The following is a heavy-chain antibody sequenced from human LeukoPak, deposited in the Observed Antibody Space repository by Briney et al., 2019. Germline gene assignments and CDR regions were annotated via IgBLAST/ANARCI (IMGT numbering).Heavy chain of an antibody. V-gene: IGHV3-74*01. Sequence: QPGGPLRLSCAASGFTFSSYWMHWVRQAPGKGLVWVSRINTDGSTTIYADSVKGRFTISRDNAKNTLYLQMNSLRDEDTAVYYCARDWYSGSQGYWGQGTLVTVSS. D-gene: IGHD1-26*01. CDR3: ARDWYSGSQGY. J-gene: IGHJ4*02. CDR1: GFTFSSYW. CDR2: INTDGSTT.